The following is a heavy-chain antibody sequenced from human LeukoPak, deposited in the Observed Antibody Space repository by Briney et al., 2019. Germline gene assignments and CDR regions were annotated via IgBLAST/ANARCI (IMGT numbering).Heavy chain of an antibody. Sequence: GGSLRLSCAASGFTFSSYGMHWVRQAPGKGLEWVAVIWYDGSNKYYADSVKGRFTVSRDNSKNTLYLEMNSLRAEDTAVYYCAGEWFGETRWPMDYWGQGTLVTVSS. CDR1: GFTFSSYG. J-gene: IGHJ4*02. D-gene: IGHD3-10*01. CDR2: IWYDGSNK. CDR3: AGEWFGETRWPMDY. V-gene: IGHV3-33*01.